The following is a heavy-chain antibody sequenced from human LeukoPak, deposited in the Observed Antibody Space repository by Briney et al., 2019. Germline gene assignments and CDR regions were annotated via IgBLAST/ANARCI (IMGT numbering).Heavy chain of an antibody. CDR3: ARAYCSSTSCYTDYYYMDV. CDR2: IYYSGST. V-gene: IGHV4-30-4*08. CDR1: GGSISSGDYY. Sequence: SQTLSLXCTVSGGSISSGDYYWSWIRQPPGKGLEWIGYIYYSGSTYYNPSLKSRVTISVDTSKNQFSLKLSSVTAADTAVYYCARAYCSSTSCYTDYYYMDVRGKGTTVTVSS. J-gene: IGHJ6*03. D-gene: IGHD2-2*02.